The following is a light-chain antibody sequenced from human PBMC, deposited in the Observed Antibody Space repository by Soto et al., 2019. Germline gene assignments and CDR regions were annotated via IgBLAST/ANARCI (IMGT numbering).Light chain of an antibody. J-gene: IGKJ1*01. CDR1: ENIKNW. V-gene: IGKV1-5*01. CDR3: QQYDVHPKT. CDR2: DAS. Sequence: DVQMTQSPSTLAASVGDRVTITCLASENIKNWLAWYQQTPGKAPKVLISDASRLETGVPSRFSGSGYGTDFTLTITSLQTDDFGTYHCQQYDVHPKTFGQGTKGDIK.